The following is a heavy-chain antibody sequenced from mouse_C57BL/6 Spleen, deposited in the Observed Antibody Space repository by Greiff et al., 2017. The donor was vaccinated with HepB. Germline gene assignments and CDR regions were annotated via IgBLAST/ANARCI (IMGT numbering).Heavy chain of an antibody. Sequence: EVKLVESGGGLVKPGGSLKLSCAASGFTFSDYGMHWVRQAPEKGLEWVAYISSGSSTIYYADTVKGRFTISRDNAKNTLFLQMTSLRSEDTAMYYCARGSSSYWFAYWGQGTLVTVSA. J-gene: IGHJ3*01. CDR2: ISSGSSTI. CDR1: GFTFSDYG. CDR3: ARGSSSYWFAY. V-gene: IGHV5-17*01. D-gene: IGHD1-1*01.